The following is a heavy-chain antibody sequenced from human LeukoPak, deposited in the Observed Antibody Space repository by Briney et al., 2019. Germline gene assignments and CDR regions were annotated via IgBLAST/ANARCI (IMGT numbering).Heavy chain of an antibody. J-gene: IGHJ6*03. CDR3: ARVSAYYYYYMDV. V-gene: IGHV3-20*04. Sequence: PWGSLRLSCAASGFTFDDYGMSWVRQGPGKGLEWVSGINWNGGSTGYADSVKGRFTISRDNAKNSLYLQMNSLRAEDTALYYCARVSAYYYYYMDVWGKGTTVTVSS. D-gene: IGHD3-22*01. CDR2: INWNGGST. CDR1: GFTFDDYG.